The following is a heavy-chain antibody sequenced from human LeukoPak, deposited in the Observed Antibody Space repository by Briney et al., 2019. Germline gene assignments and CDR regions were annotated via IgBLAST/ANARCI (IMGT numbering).Heavy chain of an antibody. V-gene: IGHV3-30-3*01. J-gene: IGHJ4*02. D-gene: IGHD1-1*01. Sequence: GGSLRLSCAASGFTFSSYALHWVRQAPGKGLEWVAVISYDGSNKYYGDSVKGRFTISRDNSKNTLYLQMNSLRAEDTAVYYCAKNDFFDYWGQGTLVTVSS. CDR1: GFTFSSYA. CDR2: ISYDGSNK. CDR3: AKNDFFDY.